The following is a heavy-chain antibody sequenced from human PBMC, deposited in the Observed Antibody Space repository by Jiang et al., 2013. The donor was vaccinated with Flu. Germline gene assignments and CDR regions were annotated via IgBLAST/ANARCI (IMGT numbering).Heavy chain of an antibody. CDR1: GYTFTSYG. V-gene: IGHV1-18*01. Sequence: GAEVKKPGASVKVSCKASGYTFTSYGISWVRQAPGQGLEWMGWISAYNGNTNYAQKLQGRVTMTTDTSTSTAYMELRSLRSDDTAVYYCARVYYYDSSGYYGHYFDYVGPGNPGHRLL. D-gene: IGHD3-22*01. CDR2: ISAYNGNT. J-gene: IGHJ4*02. CDR3: ARVYYYDSSGYYGHYFDY.